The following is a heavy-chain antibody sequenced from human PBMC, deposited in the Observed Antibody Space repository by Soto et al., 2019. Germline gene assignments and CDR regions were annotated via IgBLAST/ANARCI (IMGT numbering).Heavy chain of an antibody. V-gene: IGHV1-18*01. D-gene: IGHD3-10*01. CDR1: GYTFTSYG. CDR2: ISAYNGNK. Sequence: ASVKVSCKASGYTFTSYGISWVRQAPGQGLEWMGWISAYNGNKNYAQKLQGRVTRTTDTSTSTAYMELRSLRSDDTAVYYCARVQSGTQGVYYMDVWGKGTTVTVSS. CDR3: ARVQSGTQGVYYMDV. J-gene: IGHJ6*03.